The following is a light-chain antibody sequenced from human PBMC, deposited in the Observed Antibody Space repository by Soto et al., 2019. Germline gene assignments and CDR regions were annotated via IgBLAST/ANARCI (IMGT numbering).Light chain of an antibody. J-gene: IGKJ1*01. CDR3: QQYSDWPRT. CDR1: QSVSSN. CDR2: GAS. Sequence: TVMTQSPVTLSVSPGERATLSCRASQSVSSNIGWYQQKPGQAPRLLIYGASTRATGIPARFSGSGSGTEFTLTISSLQSEDFAVYYCQQYSDWPRTFGQGTKVEIK. V-gene: IGKV3-15*01.